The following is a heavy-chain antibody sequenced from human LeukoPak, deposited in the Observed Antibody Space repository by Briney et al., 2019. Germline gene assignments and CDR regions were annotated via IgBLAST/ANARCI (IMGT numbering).Heavy chain of an antibody. CDR3: AKFYYGDRKNADY. V-gene: IGHV3-23*01. CDR2: ISGSGGST. Sequence: GGSLRLSCAASGFTFSSYAMSWVRQAPGKGLEWVSAISGSGGSTYYADSVKGRFTISRGNSKNTLYLQMNSLRAEDTAVYYCAKFYYGDRKNADYWGQGTLVTVSS. J-gene: IGHJ4*02. D-gene: IGHD4-17*01. CDR1: GFTFSSYA.